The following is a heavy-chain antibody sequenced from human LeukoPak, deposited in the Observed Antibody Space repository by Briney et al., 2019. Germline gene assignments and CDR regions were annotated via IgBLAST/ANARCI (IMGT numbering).Heavy chain of an antibody. Sequence: GGSLRLSCAASGSIFSNYWMSWVRQAPGKGLAWVANIKQDGSDKYYVDSVKGRFTFSRDNAKNSLYLQMNSLRVEDTGVYYCARIGYSSSSIDYWGQGTLVTVSS. V-gene: IGHV3-7*01. J-gene: IGHJ4*02. CDR3: ARIGYSSSSIDY. CDR1: GSIFSNYW. CDR2: IKQDGSDK. D-gene: IGHD6-6*01.